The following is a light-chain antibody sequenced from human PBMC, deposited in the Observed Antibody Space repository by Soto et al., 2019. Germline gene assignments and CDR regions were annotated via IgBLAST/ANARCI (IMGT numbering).Light chain of an antibody. Sequence: DIQMTQSPSTLSASVGDRVTITCRASQSISSWLAWYQQKPGKAPKLLIYDASSLESGVPSRFSGSGSGTEFTLTISSLQPDDFATYYCLQDYKYPRTFGQETKVDIK. CDR1: QSISSW. V-gene: IGKV1-5*01. CDR2: DAS. CDR3: LQDYKYPRT. J-gene: IGKJ1*01.